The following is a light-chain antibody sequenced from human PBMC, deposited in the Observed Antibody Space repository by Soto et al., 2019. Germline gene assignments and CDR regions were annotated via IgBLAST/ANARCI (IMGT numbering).Light chain of an antibody. J-gene: IGLJ2*01. Sequence: SYELTQPLSVSVALGQTARITCGGSNIGSKNVHWYQQKPGQAPVLVIYRDSNRPSGIPERFSGSNSGNTATLTISRAQAGDEADYFYQVWDSSTVVFGGGTKLTVL. CDR2: RDS. CDR1: NIGSKN. V-gene: IGLV3-9*01. CDR3: QVWDSSTVV.